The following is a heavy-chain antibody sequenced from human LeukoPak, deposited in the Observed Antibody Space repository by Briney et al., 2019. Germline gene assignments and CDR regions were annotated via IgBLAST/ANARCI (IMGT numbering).Heavy chain of an antibody. D-gene: IGHD6-19*01. Sequence: GASVKVSCKASGYTFTSYGISWVRQAPGQGPEWMGWISGYNGKTNYAQKLQGRVTMTTDTSTSTGYMELRRLRADDTAVYYCVRDTASGWYSNYNHYMDVWGKGTTVTIS. CDR2: ISGYNGKT. CDR3: VRDTASGWYSNYNHYMDV. V-gene: IGHV1-18*01. J-gene: IGHJ6*03. CDR1: GYTFTSYG.